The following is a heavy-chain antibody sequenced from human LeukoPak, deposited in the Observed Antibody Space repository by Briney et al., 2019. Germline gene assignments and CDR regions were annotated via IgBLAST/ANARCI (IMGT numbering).Heavy chain of an antibody. J-gene: IGHJ4*02. CDR3: AKVPDSSGYYSEYYFDY. Sequence: GGSLRLSCAASGFTFSSYAMSWVRQAPGKGLEWVSAISGSGGSTYYADSVKGRFTISRDNSKNTLYLQMNSLRAEDTAVYYCAKVPDSSGYYSEYYFDYWGQGTLVTVSS. V-gene: IGHV3-23*01. CDR1: GFTFSSYA. CDR2: ISGSGGST. D-gene: IGHD3-22*01.